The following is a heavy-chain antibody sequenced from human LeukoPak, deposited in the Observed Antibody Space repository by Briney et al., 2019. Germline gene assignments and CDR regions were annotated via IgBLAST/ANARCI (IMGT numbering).Heavy chain of an antibody. D-gene: IGHD2-8*01. V-gene: IGHV1-2*02. CDR3: ARWGMRTFDI. CDR2: INPNSAGT. Sequence: ASVNVSCKASGYTFTDYYIHWVRQARGQGLEGMGWINPNSAGTSYAQKFKGRVTMTRDTSISTAYMELSRLRSDDTALYYCARWGMRTFDIWGQGTMVTV. J-gene: IGHJ3*02. CDR1: GYTFTDYY.